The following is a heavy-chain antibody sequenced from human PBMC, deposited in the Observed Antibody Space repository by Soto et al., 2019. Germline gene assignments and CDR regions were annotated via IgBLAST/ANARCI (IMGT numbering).Heavy chain of an antibody. J-gene: IGHJ6*03. CDR1: GGSFSGYY. V-gene: IGHV4-34*01. Sequence: SETLSLTCAVYGGSFSGYYWSWIRQPPGKGLEWIGEINHSGSTNYNPSLKGRVTISVDTSKNQFSLKLSSVTAADTAVYYCARGRRFSYYYYMDVWGKGTTVTVS. CDR3: ARGRRFSYYYYMDV. CDR2: INHSGST. D-gene: IGHD3-3*01.